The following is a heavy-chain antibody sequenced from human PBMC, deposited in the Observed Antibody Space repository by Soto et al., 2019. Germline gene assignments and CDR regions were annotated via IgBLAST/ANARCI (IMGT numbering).Heavy chain of an antibody. Sequence: QVQLVESGGGVVQPGRSLRLSCAASGFPFSSYGMHWVRQAPGKGLEWVAPISYDGSNKHYTDSVKGRFTISRDNSKNMSYLQMSSLRAEDTAVYYCAGGQYYFDYCGQGTRVSVSS. J-gene: IGHJ4*02. D-gene: IGHD2-15*01. CDR3: AGGQYYFDY. CDR1: GFPFSSYG. V-gene: IGHV3-30*03. CDR2: ISYDGSNK.